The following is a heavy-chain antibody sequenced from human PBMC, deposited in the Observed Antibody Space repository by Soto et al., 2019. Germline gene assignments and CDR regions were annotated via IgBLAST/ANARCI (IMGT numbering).Heavy chain of an antibody. Sequence: PSETLSLTCTVSGGSISTSSSYWGWIRQPPGKGLEWIGSIYYSGSTFYNPSLKSRVTISVDTSKNQFSLKLRSVTAADTAVYYCARQRSDNWYVDNWGQGTLVTVSS. D-gene: IGHD1-1*01. V-gene: IGHV4-39*01. CDR3: ARQRSDNWYVDN. CDR2: IYYSGST. CDR1: GGSISTSSSY. J-gene: IGHJ4*02.